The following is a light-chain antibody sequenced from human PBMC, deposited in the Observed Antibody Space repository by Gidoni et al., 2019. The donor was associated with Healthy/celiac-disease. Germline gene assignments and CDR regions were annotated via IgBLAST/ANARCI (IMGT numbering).Light chain of an antibody. CDR1: QGISSA. Sequence: AIQLTQSPSSLSASVGDRVTITCRASQGISSALDWYQQKPGKAPKLLIYDASSWESGVPARFSGSGSGTDFTLTISSLQPEDFATYYCQQFNSYPLTFGQGTRLEIK. V-gene: IGKV1-13*02. J-gene: IGKJ5*01. CDR3: QQFNSYPLT. CDR2: DAS.